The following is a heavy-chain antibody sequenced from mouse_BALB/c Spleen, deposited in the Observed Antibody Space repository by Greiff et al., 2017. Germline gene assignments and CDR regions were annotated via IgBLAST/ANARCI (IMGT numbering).Heavy chain of an antibody. CDR3: ALITTATLYAMDY. V-gene: IGHV14-3*02. J-gene: IGHJ4*01. Sequence: DVKLQESGAELVKPGASVKLSCTASGFNIKDTYMHWVKQRPEQGLEWIGRIDPANGNTKYDPKFQGKATITADTSSNTAYLQLSSLTSEDTAVYYCALITTATLYAMDYWGQGTSVTVSS. CDR1: GFNIKDTY. D-gene: IGHD1-2*01. CDR2: IDPANGNT.